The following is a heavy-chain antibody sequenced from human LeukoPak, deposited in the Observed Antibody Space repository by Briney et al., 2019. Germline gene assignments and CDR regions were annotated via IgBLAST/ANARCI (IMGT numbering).Heavy chain of an antibody. CDR2: TNPNSGGT. Sequence: ASVTVSCKASGYTFTGYYMHWVRQAPGQGLEWMGWTNPNSGGTNYAQKFQGWVTMTRDTSISTAYMELSRLRSDDTAVYYCARDGLSDSSWGFYYYYYGMDVWGQGTTVTVSS. J-gene: IGHJ6*02. V-gene: IGHV1-2*04. CDR3: ARDGLSDSSWGFYYYYYGMDV. D-gene: IGHD6-13*01. CDR1: GYTFTGYY.